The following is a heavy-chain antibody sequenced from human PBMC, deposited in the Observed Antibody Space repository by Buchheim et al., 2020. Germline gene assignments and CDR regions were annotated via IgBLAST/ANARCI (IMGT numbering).Heavy chain of an antibody. Sequence: QITLKESGPTLVKPTQTLTLTCTFSGFSLSTNGMAVGWIRQPPGKALEWLALIYWDNDDRYNPSLRNRLTITKDTFNNPEVLTMTNMDPVDTATYCCAHRRPYTSGWSGTLENWGQGTL. V-gene: IGHV2-5*02. CDR2: IYWDNDD. J-gene: IGHJ4*02. CDR1: GFSLSTNGMA. D-gene: IGHD6-19*01. CDR3: AHRRPYTSGWSGTLEN.